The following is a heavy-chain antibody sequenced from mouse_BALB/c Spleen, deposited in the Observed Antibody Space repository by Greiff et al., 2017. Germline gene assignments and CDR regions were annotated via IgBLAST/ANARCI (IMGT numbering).Heavy chain of an antibody. CDR2: IDPYNGGT. CDR3: ATWGLRRGDWYFDV. CDR1: GYAFTSYN. J-gene: IGHJ1*01. V-gene: IGHV1S135*01. D-gene: IGHD2-4*01. Sequence: VQLQQSGPELVKPGASVKVSCKASGYAFTSYNMYWVKQSHGKSLEWIGYIDPYNGGTSYNQKFKGKATLTVDKSSSTAYMHLNSLTSEDSAVYYCATWGLRRGDWYFDVWGAGTTVTVSS.